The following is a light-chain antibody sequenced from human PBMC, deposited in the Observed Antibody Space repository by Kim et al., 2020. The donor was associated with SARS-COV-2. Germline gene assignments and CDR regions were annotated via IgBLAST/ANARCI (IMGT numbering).Light chain of an antibody. CDR1: SSNIGSNY. Sequence: ELTQPPSASGTPGQRVTISCSGSSSNIGSNYVYWYQQLPGTAPKLLIYRNNQRPSGVPDRFSGSKSGTSASLAISGLRSEDEADYYCAAWDDSLSGYVFGTGPKVTVL. J-gene: IGLJ1*01. CDR3: AAWDDSLSGYV. V-gene: IGLV1-47*01. CDR2: RNN.